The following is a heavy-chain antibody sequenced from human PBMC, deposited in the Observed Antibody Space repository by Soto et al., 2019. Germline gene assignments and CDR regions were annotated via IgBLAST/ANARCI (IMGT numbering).Heavy chain of an antibody. V-gene: IGHV3-23*01. J-gene: IGHJ4*02. CDR2: ISGSGGST. Sequence: GGSLRLSCAASGFTFSSYAMSWVRQAPGKGLEWVSAISGSGGSTYYADSVKGRFTISRDNSKNTLYPQMNSLRAEDTAVYYCAKTPYYYDSSVHLDYWGQGTLVTVSS. CDR3: AKTPYYYDSSVHLDY. CDR1: GFTFSSYA. D-gene: IGHD3-22*01.